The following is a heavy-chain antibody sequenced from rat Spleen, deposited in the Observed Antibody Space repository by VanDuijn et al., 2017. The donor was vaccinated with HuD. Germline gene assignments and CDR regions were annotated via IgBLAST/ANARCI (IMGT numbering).Heavy chain of an antibody. CDR2: ISPSGVT. CDR3: VRQDTSGYSNWFAY. CDR1: GFTFNDYY. V-gene: IGHV5-25*01. J-gene: IGHJ3*01. Sequence: EVQLVESGGGLVQPGRSVKLSCTASGFTFNDYYMAWVRQAPKKGLEWVASISPSGVTYYRDSVKGRFTVSRENAKSTLYFLMDSLRSEDTATYYCVRQDTSGYSNWFAYWGQGTLVTVSS. D-gene: IGHD4-3*01.